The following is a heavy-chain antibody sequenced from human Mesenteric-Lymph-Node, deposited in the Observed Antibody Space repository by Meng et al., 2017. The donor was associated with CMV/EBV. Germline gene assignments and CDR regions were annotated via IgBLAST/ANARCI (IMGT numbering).Heavy chain of an antibody. CDR1: GFTFSTYA. J-gene: IGHJ4*02. V-gene: IGHV3-23*03. CDR2: IYSGGETT. D-gene: IGHD1-26*01. CDR3: AKGSGGNYYPYDY. Sequence: ASGFTFSTYAMTWVRQAPGKGLEWVSVIYSGGETTYYSDSAKGRFTISRDNSKNTLYLQMNSLRAEDTAVYYCAKGSGGNYYPYDYWGQGTLVTVSS.